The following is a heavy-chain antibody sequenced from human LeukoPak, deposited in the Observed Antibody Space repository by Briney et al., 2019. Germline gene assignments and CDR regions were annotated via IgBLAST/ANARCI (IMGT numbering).Heavy chain of an antibody. J-gene: IGHJ4*02. D-gene: IGHD3-3*01. Sequence: ASVKVSCKASGYTFTGYFMHWVRQAPGQGLEWMGWINPNSGDTNYTQKFQGSVTMTRDTSITTAYMELSRLRSDDTAVYYCARESVNYDFWSGYYTGLGYWGQGTLVTVSS. CDR2: INPNSGDT. CDR3: ARESVNYDFWSGYYTGLGY. V-gene: IGHV1-2*02. CDR1: GYTFTGYF.